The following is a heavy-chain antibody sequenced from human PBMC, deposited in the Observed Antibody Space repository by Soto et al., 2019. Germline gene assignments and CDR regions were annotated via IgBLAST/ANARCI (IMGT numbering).Heavy chain of an antibody. V-gene: IGHV3-23*01. CDR2: ISGSGGYT. Sequence: EVQLLESGGGLEQPGGSLRLSCAASGFTFNSYAMTWVRQAPGKGLEWVSAISGSGGYTYYADSAKGRFTISRDNSKNTLFLQMNSLTAEDTAIYYCAKERYYDYVWETYYYYGMDVWGQGATVTVSS. CDR3: AKERYYDYVWETYYYYGMDV. CDR1: GFTFNSYA. D-gene: IGHD3-16*01. J-gene: IGHJ6*02.